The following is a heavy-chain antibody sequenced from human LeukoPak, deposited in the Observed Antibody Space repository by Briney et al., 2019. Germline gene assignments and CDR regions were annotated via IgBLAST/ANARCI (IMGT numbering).Heavy chain of an antibody. CDR1: GFTFSDYY. CDR2: ISSSGSTI. D-gene: IGHD1-26*01. V-gene: IGHV3-11*01. J-gene: IGHJ3*02. CDR3: AREWELLSDAFDI. Sequence: GGSLRLSCAASGFTFSDYYMSWIRQAPGKGLEWVSYISSSGSTIYYADSVKGRFTISRDNAKNSLYLQMNSLRAEDTAVYYCAREWELLSDAFDIWGQGTTVTVSS.